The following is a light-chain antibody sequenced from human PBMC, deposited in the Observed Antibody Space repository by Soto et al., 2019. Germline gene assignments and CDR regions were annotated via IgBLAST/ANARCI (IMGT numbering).Light chain of an antibody. CDR1: QSLVYSDGNIY. V-gene: IGKV2-24*01. J-gene: IGKJ2*01. Sequence: DVVLTQTPLSSPVTLGQPASVSCRSSQSLVYSDGNIYLTWFHQRPGQPPRLLIYKSSNRFSGVPDRFSGSGAGTDFTLKISRVEAEDVGVYYCMQATQFPYTFGQGTKLEIK. CDR3: MQATQFPYT. CDR2: KSS.